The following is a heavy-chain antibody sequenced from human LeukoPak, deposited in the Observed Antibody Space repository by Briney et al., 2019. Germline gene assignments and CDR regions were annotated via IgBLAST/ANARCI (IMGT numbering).Heavy chain of an antibody. CDR3: ARHSPVYYDFDY. D-gene: IGHD3-10*01. V-gene: IGHV4-59*08. Sequence: SETLSLICTVSGGSISSYYWSWIRQPPGKGLEWIGYIYYSGSTNYNPSLKSRVTISVDTSMNQFSLKLSSVTAADTAVYYCARHSPVYYDFDYWGQGTLVTVSS. J-gene: IGHJ4*02. CDR2: IYYSGST. CDR1: GGSISSYY.